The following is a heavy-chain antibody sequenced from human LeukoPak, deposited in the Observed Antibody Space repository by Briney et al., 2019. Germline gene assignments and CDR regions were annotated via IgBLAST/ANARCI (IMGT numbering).Heavy chain of an antibody. CDR2: IYCSGSY. CDR1: GGSISSSSYY. J-gene: IGHJ4*02. Sequence: SESLSLTCTVSGGSISSSSYYWGWIRQPPGKGLVWIVSIYCSGSYYYNSSLKSRVTISVDTSKNQFSLTLSSVTAADTAVYYCARVTGYMIEDYFDYWGQGTLVTVSS. D-gene: IGHD3-22*01. CDR3: ARVTGYMIEDYFDY. V-gene: IGHV4-39*07.